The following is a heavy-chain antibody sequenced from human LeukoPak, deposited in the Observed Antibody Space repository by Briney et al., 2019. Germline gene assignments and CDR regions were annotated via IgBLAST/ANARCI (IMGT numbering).Heavy chain of an antibody. Sequence: PGGSLRLSCAASGFTFSDYAMSWIRQPPGKGLEWIGEINHSGSTNYNPFLKSRVTISVDTSKNQFSLKLSSVTAADTAVYYCARGRGYYDSSGYYYGFDPWGQGTLVTVSS. V-gene: IGHV4-34*01. D-gene: IGHD3-22*01. J-gene: IGHJ5*02. CDR1: GFTFSDYA. CDR3: ARGRGYYDSSGYYYGFDP. CDR2: INHSGST.